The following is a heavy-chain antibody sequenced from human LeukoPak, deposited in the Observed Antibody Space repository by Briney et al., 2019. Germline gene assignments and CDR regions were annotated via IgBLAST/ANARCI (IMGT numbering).Heavy chain of an antibody. J-gene: IGHJ2*01. CDR2: ISYSGNT. V-gene: IGHV4-59*12. D-gene: IGHD2/OR15-2a*01. CDR1: GGSITDYY. CDR3: ARVSPPRWYFDL. Sequence: KPSETLSLTCTVSGGSITDYYWSWLRQPPGKGLEWIGYISYSGNTKYSPSLSNRVTISLATSRKQFSLKLSSVTAADTAVYYCARVSPPRWYFDLWGRGTLVTVSS.